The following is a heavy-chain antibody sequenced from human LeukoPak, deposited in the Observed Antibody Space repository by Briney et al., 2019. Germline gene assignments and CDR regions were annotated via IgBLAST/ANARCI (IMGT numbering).Heavy chain of an antibody. CDR1: GFTFDDYA. Sequence: GGSLRLSCAASGFTFDDYAMHWVRQAPGKGLEWVPGISWNSGSIGYADSVKGRFTISRDNAKNSLYLQMNSLRAEDTALYYCAKDRLGSGWYYFDYWGQGTLVTVSS. J-gene: IGHJ4*02. D-gene: IGHD6-19*01. CDR3: AKDRLGSGWYYFDY. V-gene: IGHV3-9*01. CDR2: ISWNSGSI.